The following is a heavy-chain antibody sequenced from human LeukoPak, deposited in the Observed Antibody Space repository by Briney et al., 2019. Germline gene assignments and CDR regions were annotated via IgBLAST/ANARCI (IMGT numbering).Heavy chain of an antibody. CDR3: AKEGEWELRVREYYMDV. J-gene: IGHJ6*03. D-gene: IGHD1-26*01. Sequence: GGSLRLSCAASGFTFSSYGMHWVRQAPGKGLEWVAVISYDGSNKYYADSVKGRFTISRDNSKNTLYLQMNSLRAEDTAVYYCAKEGEWELRVREYYMDVWGKGTTVTVSS. CDR2: ISYDGSNK. CDR1: GFTFSSYG. V-gene: IGHV3-30*18.